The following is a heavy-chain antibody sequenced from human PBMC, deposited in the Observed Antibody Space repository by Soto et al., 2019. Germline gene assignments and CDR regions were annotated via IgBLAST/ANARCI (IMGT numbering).Heavy chain of an antibody. CDR2: IIPILGIA. CDR3: ARALNSGSYNYFDY. D-gene: IGHD1-26*01. J-gene: IGHJ4*02. Sequence: ASVKVSCKASGGTFSSYTISWVRQAPGQGLEWMGRIIPILGIANYAQKFQGRVTITADKSTSTAYMELSSLRSEDTAVYYSARALNSGSYNYFDYWGQGTLVTVSS. CDR1: GGTFSSYT. V-gene: IGHV1-69*02.